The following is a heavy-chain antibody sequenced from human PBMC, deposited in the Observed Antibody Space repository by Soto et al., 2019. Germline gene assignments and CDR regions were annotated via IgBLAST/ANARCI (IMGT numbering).Heavy chain of an antibody. V-gene: IGHV4-59*01. CDR1: GGSISSYY. CDR2: IYYSGST. D-gene: IGHD6-6*01. Sequence: SSETLSLTCTVSGGSISSYYWSWIRQPPGKGLEWIGYIYYSGSTNYNPSLKSRVTISVDTSKNQFSLKLSSVTAADTAVYYCARGRGSRIAARSRWFDPWGQGTLVTVYS. CDR3: ARGRGSRIAARSRWFDP. J-gene: IGHJ5*02.